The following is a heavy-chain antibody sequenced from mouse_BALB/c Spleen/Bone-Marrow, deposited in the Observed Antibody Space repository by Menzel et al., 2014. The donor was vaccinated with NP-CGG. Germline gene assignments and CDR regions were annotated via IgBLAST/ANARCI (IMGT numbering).Heavy chain of an antibody. D-gene: IGHD1-2*01. CDR1: GYTFTSYY. CDR3: TRPYYGYVGYAY. J-gene: IGHJ3*01. V-gene: IGHV1S81*02. CDR2: INPSNGGT. Sequence: VQLQQSGAELVKPGASVKLSCKASGYTFTSYYMYWVKQRPGQGLEWIGEINPSNGGTNFNEKFKSKATLTVDKSSSTAYMQLSSLTLEDSAIYYCTRPYYGYVGYAYWGQGTQVTVSA.